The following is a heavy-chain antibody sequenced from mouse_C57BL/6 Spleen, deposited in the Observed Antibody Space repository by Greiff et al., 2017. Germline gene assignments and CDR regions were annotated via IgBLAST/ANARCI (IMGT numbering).Heavy chain of an antibody. D-gene: IGHD3-2*02. CDR1: GFTFSSYA. CDR2: ISDGGSYT. CDR3: ARGRGTAQATAWFAY. V-gene: IGHV5-4*03. J-gene: IGHJ3*01. Sequence: EVKLVESGGGLVKPGGSLKLSCAASGFTFSSYAMSWVRQTPEKRLEWVATISDGGSYTYYPDNVKGRFTISRDNAKNNLYLQMSHLKSEDTAMYYCARGRGTAQATAWFAYWGQGTLVTVSA.